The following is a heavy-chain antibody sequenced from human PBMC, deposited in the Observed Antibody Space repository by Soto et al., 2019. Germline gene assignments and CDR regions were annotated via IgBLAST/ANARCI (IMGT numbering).Heavy chain of an antibody. CDR2: IYYSGST. V-gene: IGHV4-61*08. J-gene: IGHJ5*02. CDR1: GGSVSSGDYY. D-gene: IGHD5-18*01. CDR3: ARIPVDTYMINWFDP. Sequence: LSLTCTVSGGSVSSGDYYWSWIRQPPGKGLEWIGYIYYSGSTNYNPSLKSRVSISLDTSKNQFSLRLTSVTAADTAVYYCARIPVDTYMINWFDPWGQGTLVTVS.